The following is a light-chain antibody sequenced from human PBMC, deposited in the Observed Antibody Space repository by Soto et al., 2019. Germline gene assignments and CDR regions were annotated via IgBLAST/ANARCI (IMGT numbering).Light chain of an antibody. CDR1: SGTVVTNY. V-gene: IGLV6-57*02. J-gene: IGLJ2*01. Sequence: NFMLAQPHSVSESPGKTVTISCTGSSGTVVTNYVQWYQQRPGSAPTTVIYEDNQRPSAVPDRFSGSIDRSTNSASLTISGLKTEDEADYYWQSSDSRNHVVFGGGTKLTVL. CDR2: EDN. CDR3: QSSDSRNHVV.